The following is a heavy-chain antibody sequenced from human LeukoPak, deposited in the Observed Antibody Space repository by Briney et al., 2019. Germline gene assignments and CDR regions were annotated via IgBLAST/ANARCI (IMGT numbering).Heavy chain of an antibody. Sequence: QAGGSLRLSCAASGFTFSSYAMSWVRQAPGKGLEWVSAISGSGGSTYYADSVKGRFTISRDNSKNTLYLQMNSLRAEDTAVYYCAKDLGSVRSSWPRNLFDYWGQGTLVTVSS. CDR2: ISGSGGST. D-gene: IGHD6-13*01. CDR3: AKDLGSVRSSWPRNLFDY. J-gene: IGHJ4*02. V-gene: IGHV3-23*01. CDR1: GFTFSSYA.